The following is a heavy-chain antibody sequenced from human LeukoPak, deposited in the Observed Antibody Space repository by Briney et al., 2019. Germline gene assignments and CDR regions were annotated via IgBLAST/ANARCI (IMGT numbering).Heavy chain of an antibody. Sequence: SETLSLTCTVPGGSISSYYWSWIRQPPGKGLEWIGYIYYSGSTNYNPSLKSRVTISVDTSKNQSSLKLSSVTAADTAVYYCARQYCSGGSCYSAVGYWGQGTLVTVSS. CDR1: GGSISSYY. CDR2: IYYSGST. CDR3: ARQYCSGGSCYSAVGY. V-gene: IGHV4-59*08. D-gene: IGHD2-15*01. J-gene: IGHJ4*02.